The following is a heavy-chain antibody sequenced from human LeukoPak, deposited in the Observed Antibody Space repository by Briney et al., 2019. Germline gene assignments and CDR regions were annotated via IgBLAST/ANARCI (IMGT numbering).Heavy chain of an antibody. J-gene: IGHJ4*02. Sequence: GGSLRLSCAASGVTFSSYAMSWVRQAPGKGLEWVSAISGSGGSTYYADSVKGRFTISRDNSKNTLYLQMNSLRAEDTAVYYCAKSGPAHYYDSSGYYDYWGQGTLVTVSS. V-gene: IGHV3-23*01. CDR3: AKSGPAHYYDSSGYYDY. CDR2: ISGSGGST. CDR1: GVTFSSYA. D-gene: IGHD3-22*01.